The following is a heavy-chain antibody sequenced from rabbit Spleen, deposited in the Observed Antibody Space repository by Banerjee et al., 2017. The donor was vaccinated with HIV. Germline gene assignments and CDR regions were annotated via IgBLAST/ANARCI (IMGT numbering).Heavy chain of an antibody. CDR2: IYISGGST. D-gene: IGHD1-1*01. V-gene: IGHV1S40*01. Sequence: QSLEESGGDLVKPEGSLTLTCTASGFSFTGNYMCWVRQAPGKGLEWIACIYISGGSTYYASWAKGRFTISETSSTTVTLQMTSLTAADTATYFCARDVDTIYFRFSLWGPGTLVTVS. CDR3: ARDVDTIYFRFSL. J-gene: IGHJ4*01. CDR1: GFSFTGNY.